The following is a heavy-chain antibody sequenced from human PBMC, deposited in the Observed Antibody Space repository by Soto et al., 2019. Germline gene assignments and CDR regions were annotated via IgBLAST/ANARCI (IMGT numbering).Heavy chain of an antibody. V-gene: IGHV4-31*03. CDR1: TAFIGSGGSW. D-gene: IGHD3-22*01. Sequence: SETMSLACPVSTAFIGSGGSWWGWLRQHPGKGLEWIGYIYYSGSTYYNPSLKSRVTISVDTSKNQFSLKLSSVTAADTAVYYCAKYYYHSSGYFDAFDIWGQGTMVTVSS. J-gene: IGHJ3*02. CDR2: IYYSGST. CDR3: AKYYYHSSGYFDAFDI.